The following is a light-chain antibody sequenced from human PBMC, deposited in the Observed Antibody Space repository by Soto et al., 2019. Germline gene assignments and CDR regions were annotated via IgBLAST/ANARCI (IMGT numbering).Light chain of an antibody. J-gene: IGKJ4*01. CDR3: QHFNNWPPELT. CDR1: QSVSSS. Sequence: EVVLTQSPATLSLSPGERATLSCRASQSVSSSLAWYQQKPGQAPRLLIFGASTRATGVPARFSGSGSGTEFILTISSLQSEDFATYYCQHFNNWPPELTFGGGTKVEIK. V-gene: IGKV3-15*01. CDR2: GAS.